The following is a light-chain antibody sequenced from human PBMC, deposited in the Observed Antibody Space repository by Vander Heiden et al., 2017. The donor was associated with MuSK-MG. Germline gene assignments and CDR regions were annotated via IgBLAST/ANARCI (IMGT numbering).Light chain of an antibody. CDR1: QGISSW. CDR2: AAC. CDR3: QQANSFPPT. V-gene: IGKV1-12*01. J-gene: IGKJ4*01. Sequence: QISQSPSSVSSSVGDRVTITCRASQGISSWLAWYQQKPGKDHKIMIYAACSLQSGVPSRLSGSGYGTDFTLTISSLKAEDFATYYCQQANSFPPTFGGGTNAEIK.